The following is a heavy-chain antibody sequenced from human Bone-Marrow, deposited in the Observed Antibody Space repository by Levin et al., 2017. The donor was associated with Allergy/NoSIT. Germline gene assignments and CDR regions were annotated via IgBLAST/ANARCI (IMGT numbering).Heavy chain of an antibody. CDR2: ISIGSDYI. CDR3: ARDQMFGELLYYSYYGMDV. V-gene: IGHV3-21*01. CDR1: GFTFRSYS. D-gene: IGHD3-10*02. Sequence: PGGSLRLSCAASGFTFRSYSMNWVRQAPGKGLEWVSSISIGSDYIEYADSVKGRFIISRDDAKNSLHLQMNSLRPEDTAVYYCARDQMFGELLYYSYYGMDVWGQGTTVTVSS. J-gene: IGHJ6*02.